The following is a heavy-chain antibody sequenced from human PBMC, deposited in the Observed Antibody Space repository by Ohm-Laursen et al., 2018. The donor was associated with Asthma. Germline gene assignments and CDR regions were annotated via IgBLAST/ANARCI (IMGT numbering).Heavy chain of an antibody. CDR3: AIATYYDILTGWGSGGGMDV. V-gene: IGHV4-39*01. CDR1: GGSISSSSYY. J-gene: IGHJ6*02. Sequence: GTLSPTCTVSGGSISSSSYYWGWIRQPPGKGLEWIGSIYYSGSTYYNPSLKSRVTISVDTSKNQFSLKLSSVTAADTAVYYCAIATYYDILTGWGSGGGMDVWGQGTTVTVSS. CDR2: IYYSGST. D-gene: IGHD3-9*01.